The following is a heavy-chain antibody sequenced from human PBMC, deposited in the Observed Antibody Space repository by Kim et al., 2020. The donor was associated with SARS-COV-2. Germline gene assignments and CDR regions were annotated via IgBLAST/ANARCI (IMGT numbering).Heavy chain of an antibody. Sequence: SETLSLTCTVSGGSISSSSYYWGWIRQPPGKGLEWIGSIYYSGSTYYNPALNSRVTISVDTTKNQFPLKLSSVTAADTAVYYCARQDRRGHIVARHDWFDPWGQGTLVTVSS. CDR2: IYYSGST. CDR1: GGSISSSSYY. D-gene: IGHD2-15*01. J-gene: IGHJ5*02. CDR3: ARQDRRGHIVARHDWFDP. V-gene: IGHV4-39*01.